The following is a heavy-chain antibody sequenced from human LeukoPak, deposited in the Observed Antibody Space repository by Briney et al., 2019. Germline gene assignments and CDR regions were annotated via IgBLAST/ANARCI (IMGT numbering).Heavy chain of an antibody. D-gene: IGHD5-12*01. Sequence: PGGSLRLSCVGSEFTFYSYWMTWVRQAPGKGLEWVANIKEDGSEKNYVDSVKGRFTISRDNAKNSLYLQMSSLRVEDTAVYYCARSSWIGFDSWGQGTLVTVSS. CDR1: EFTFYSYW. J-gene: IGHJ4*02. V-gene: IGHV3-7*03. CDR2: IKEDGSEK. CDR3: ARSSWIGFDS.